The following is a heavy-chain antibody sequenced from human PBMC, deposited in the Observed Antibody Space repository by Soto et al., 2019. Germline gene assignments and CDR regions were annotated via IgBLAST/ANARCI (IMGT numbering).Heavy chain of an antibody. V-gene: IGHV3-30*18. CDR2: ISYDGRNK. CDR3: AKDPSSALWFGESLDS. J-gene: IGHJ4*02. Sequence: QVQLVESGGGVVQPGRSLRLSCAASGFTFSTAGMHWVRQAPGKGLEWVALISYDGRNKYYADSVKGRFTISRDNSKNTVYLQMIGLRAEDTAVYYCAKDPSSALWFGESLDSWGQGTLVTVSS. D-gene: IGHD3-10*01. CDR1: GFTFSTAG.